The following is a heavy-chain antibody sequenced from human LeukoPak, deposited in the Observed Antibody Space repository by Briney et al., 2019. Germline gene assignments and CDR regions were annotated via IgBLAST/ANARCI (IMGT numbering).Heavy chain of an antibody. D-gene: IGHD2-21*01. CDR1: GFTVRSYD. Sequence: GGSLRLSCAASGFTVRSYDMHWVRQVAGKGLEWVSAISTASNPHYAASVQGRFTIFRANAENSLYLQMNSLSAEDTAVYYCARELAIEGYWYFDLWGRGTLATVSS. V-gene: IGHV3-13*05. CDR3: ARELAIEGYWYFDL. CDR2: ISTASNP. J-gene: IGHJ2*01.